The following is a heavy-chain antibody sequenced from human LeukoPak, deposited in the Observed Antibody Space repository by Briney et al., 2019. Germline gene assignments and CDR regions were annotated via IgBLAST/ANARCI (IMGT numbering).Heavy chain of an antibody. V-gene: IGHV3-23*01. D-gene: IGHD4-17*01. Sequence: PGGSLRLSCAASGFTFSSYAMSWVRQAPGKGLEWVSAISGSGGSTYYADSVKGRFTISRDNSKNTLYLQMNSLRAEDTAVYYCARNPNVDDYGLYYFDYWGQGTLVTVSS. J-gene: IGHJ4*02. CDR2: ISGSGGST. CDR3: ARNPNVDDYGLYYFDY. CDR1: GFTFSSYA.